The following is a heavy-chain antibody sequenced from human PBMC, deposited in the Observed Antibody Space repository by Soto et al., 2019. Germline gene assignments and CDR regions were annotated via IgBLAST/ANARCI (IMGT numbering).Heavy chain of an antibody. CDR1: GFTFSSYA. Sequence: PGGSLRLSCAASGFTFSSYAMSWVRQAPGKGLEWVSAISGSGGSTYYADSVKGRFTISRDNSKNTLYLQMNSLRAEDTAVYYCAKDLWFGELLFDYYYYGMDVWGQVTTVTVSS. V-gene: IGHV3-23*01. J-gene: IGHJ6*02. CDR3: AKDLWFGELLFDYYYYGMDV. D-gene: IGHD3-10*01. CDR2: ISGSGGST.